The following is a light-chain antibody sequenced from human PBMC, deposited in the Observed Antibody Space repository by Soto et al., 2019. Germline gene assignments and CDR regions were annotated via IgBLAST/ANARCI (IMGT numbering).Light chain of an antibody. CDR1: QSLLHSNGKTY. CDR3: MQSIALPWT. CDR2: EVS. V-gene: IGKV2-29*03. Sequence: VLTQTPPSLSVTPGQSASISCKSRQSLLHSNGKTYLHWYLQRPGQPPQLLIYEVSSVFSGVPDRFSGSGSGTDFTLKISRVEAGDVGTYYCMQSIALPWTFGQGTKVEI. J-gene: IGKJ1*01.